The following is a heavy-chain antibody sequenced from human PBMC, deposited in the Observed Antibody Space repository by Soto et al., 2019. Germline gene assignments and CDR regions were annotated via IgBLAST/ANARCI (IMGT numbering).Heavy chain of an antibody. D-gene: IGHD6-13*01. CDR3: AKDSKISSSWYYFDY. CDR2: ISGSGGST. CDR1: GFTFSSYA. J-gene: IGHJ4*02. V-gene: IGHV3-23*01. Sequence: PGGSLRLSCAASGFTFSSYAMSWVRQAPGKGLEWVSAISGSGGSTYYADSVKGRFTISRDNSKNTLYLQMNSLRAEDTAVYYCAKDSKISSSWYYFDYWGQGTLVTVSS.